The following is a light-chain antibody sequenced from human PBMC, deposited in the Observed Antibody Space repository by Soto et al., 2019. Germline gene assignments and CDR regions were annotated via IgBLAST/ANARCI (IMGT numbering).Light chain of an antibody. V-gene: IGKV1-5*01. CDR1: QSIRKW. Sequence: LKIARAPCTVCASISESATFSYQTSQSIRKWLAWYEQKPGKAPKLLIYDASSLESGVPSRFSGGGSQKTSSLIIRRPQHADCAAYSFYRYNSHSQGPFGQGTKVDIK. CDR3: YRYNSHSQGP. J-gene: IGKJ1*01. CDR2: DAS.